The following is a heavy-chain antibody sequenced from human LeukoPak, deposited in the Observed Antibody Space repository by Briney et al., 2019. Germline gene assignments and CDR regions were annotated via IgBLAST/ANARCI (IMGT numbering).Heavy chain of an antibody. CDR1: GYTFTGYY. CDR3: ARGQEWLRPNYYYYYYMDV. Sequence: GASVKVSCKASGYTFTGYYMHWVRQAPGQGLEWMGWINPNSGSTNYAQKFQGRVTMTRDTSISTAYMELSRLRSDDTAVYYCARGQEWLRPNYYYYYYMDVWGKGTTVTVSS. J-gene: IGHJ6*03. V-gene: IGHV1-2*02. D-gene: IGHD5-12*01. CDR2: INPNSGST.